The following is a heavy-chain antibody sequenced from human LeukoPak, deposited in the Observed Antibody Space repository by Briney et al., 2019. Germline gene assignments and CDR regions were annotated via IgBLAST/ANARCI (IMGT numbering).Heavy chain of an antibody. V-gene: IGHV4-59*08. D-gene: IGHD1-26*01. J-gene: IGHJ3*02. CDR2: IYYSGST. CDR3: ARRPQGATYAFDI. CDR1: GGSISSNY. Sequence: SETLSLTCTVSGGSISSNYWSWIRQPPGKGLEWIGYIYYSGSTYYNPSLKSRVTISVDTSKNQFSLKLSSVTAADTAVYYCARRPQGATYAFDIWGQGTMVTVSS.